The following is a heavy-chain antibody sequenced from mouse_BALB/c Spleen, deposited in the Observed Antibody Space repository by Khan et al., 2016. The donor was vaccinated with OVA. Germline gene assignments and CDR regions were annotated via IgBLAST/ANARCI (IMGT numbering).Heavy chain of an antibody. CDR1: GYSITSDYA. Sequence: EVQLQESGPGLVKPSQSLSLTCTVTGYSITSDYAWNWIRQFPGNKLEWMGYISYSGRTSYNPSPKSRISITRDTSKNQFFLQLNSVPTEDTATYYCARSVTITTVVATDFDYWGQGTTLTVSS. CDR3: ARSVTITTVVATDFDY. CDR2: ISYSGRT. V-gene: IGHV3-2*02. J-gene: IGHJ2*01. D-gene: IGHD1-1*01.